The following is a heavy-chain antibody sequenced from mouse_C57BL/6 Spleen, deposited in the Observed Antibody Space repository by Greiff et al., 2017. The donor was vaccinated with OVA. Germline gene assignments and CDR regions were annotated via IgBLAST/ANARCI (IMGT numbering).Heavy chain of an antibody. D-gene: IGHD1-1*01. J-gene: IGHJ2*01. Sequence: QVHVKQSGAELVRPGASVTLSCKASGYTFTDYEMHWVKQTPVHGLEWIGAIDPETGGTAYNQKFKGKAILTADKSSSTAYMELRSLTSEDSAVYYCTRDTTVVFDYWGQGTTLTVSS. CDR1: GYTFTDYE. CDR3: TRDTTVVFDY. V-gene: IGHV1-15*01. CDR2: IDPETGGT.